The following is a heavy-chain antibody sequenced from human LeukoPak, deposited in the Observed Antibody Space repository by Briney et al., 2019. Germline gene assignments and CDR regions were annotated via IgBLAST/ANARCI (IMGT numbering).Heavy chain of an antibody. CDR1: GFTFSNSA. CDR2: LSGSGITT. V-gene: IGHV3-23*01. Sequence: QPGGSLTLSWAASGFTFSNSAMSCVRQAPGKVLEWVSTLSGSGITTYYADSVKGRFTISRDNSKNTLYLQMNSLRAEDTAVYYCAKGIYSSGWSYFDYWGHGTLVTVSA. D-gene: IGHD6-19*01. J-gene: IGHJ4*01. CDR3: AKGIYSSGWSYFDY.